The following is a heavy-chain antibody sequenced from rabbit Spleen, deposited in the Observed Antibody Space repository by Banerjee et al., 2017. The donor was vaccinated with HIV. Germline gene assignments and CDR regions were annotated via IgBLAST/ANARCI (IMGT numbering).Heavy chain of an antibody. CDR3: AGDSISSTSYYWDL. Sequence: QQQLEESGGGLVKPGGTLTLTCKASGIDFSSYYYMCWVRQAPGKGLEWIACIYISSGSTWYASWAKGRFTISETSSTTVTLQMTSLTAADTATYFCAGDSISSTSYYWDLWGQGTLVTVS. D-gene: IGHD1-1*01. CDR1: GIDFSSYYY. V-gene: IGHV1S43*01. J-gene: IGHJ4*01. CDR2: IYISSGST.